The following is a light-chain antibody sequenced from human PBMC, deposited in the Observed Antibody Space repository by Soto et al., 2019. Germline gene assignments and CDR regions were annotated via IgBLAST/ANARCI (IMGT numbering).Light chain of an antibody. Sequence: EVVLTQSPATLSLSPGERATLSCRASQSVDTYLAWYQQKPGQPPRLLIYDASNRATGIPARFSGSGSGTDFTLTITTLEPEDFAVYDCQQRRNCPPWTFGPGTKV. CDR3: QQRRNCPPWT. CDR2: DAS. CDR1: QSVDTY. J-gene: IGKJ3*01. V-gene: IGKV3-11*01.